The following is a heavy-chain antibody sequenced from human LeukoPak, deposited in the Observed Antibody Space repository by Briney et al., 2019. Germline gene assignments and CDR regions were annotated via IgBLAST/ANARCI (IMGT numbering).Heavy chain of an antibody. D-gene: IGHD3-22*01. V-gene: IGHV3-15*01. CDR2: IKSKTDGGTT. Sequence: GGSLRLSCAASGFTFSNAWMSWVRQAPGKGLEWVGRIKSKTDGGTTDYAAPVKGRFTISRDDSKNTPYLQMNSLKTEDTAVYYCTTDLIGYYDSSGYYAFDPWGQGTLVTVSS. J-gene: IGHJ5*02. CDR3: TTDLIGYYDSSGYYAFDP. CDR1: GFTFSNAW.